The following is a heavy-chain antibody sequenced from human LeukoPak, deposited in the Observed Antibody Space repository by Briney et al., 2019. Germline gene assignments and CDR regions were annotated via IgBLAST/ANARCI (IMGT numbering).Heavy chain of an antibody. V-gene: IGHV4-31*03. J-gene: IGHJ4*02. D-gene: IGHD1-26*01. CDR2: IYYSGST. CDR1: GGSISSGGYY. CDR3: AISGSHPPAYFDY. Sequence: SETLSLTCTVSGGSISSGGYYWSWIRQHPGKGLEWIGYIYYSGSTYYNPSLKSRVTISVDTSKNQFSLKLSSVTAADTAVYYCAISGSHPPAYFDYWGQGTLVTVSS.